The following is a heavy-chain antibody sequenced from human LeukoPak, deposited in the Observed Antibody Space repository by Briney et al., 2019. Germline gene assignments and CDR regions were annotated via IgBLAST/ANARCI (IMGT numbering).Heavy chain of an antibody. V-gene: IGHV1-2*02. CDR2: INAYSVDT. CDR3: ARHQGLAAAGSDYYYSGMNV. D-gene: IGHD6-13*01. J-gene: IGHJ6*02. Sequence: ASVKVSYKASGYTFTGFYMDWVRQSPGHGLEWMGWINAYSVDTLYAQKCQGRVTMARAPPISTAYMELRRLRSDDTALYYCARHQGLAAAGSDYYYSGMNVWGQGATVTASS. CDR1: GYTFTGFY.